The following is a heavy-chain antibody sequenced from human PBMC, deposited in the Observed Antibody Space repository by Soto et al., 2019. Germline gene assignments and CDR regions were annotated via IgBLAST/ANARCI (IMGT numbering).Heavy chain of an antibody. Sequence: QVQLVQSGAEVKKPGASVKLSGRTSGYTFTHYYIHWLRQAPGQGLEWLAIINPASGSTNYAQDFQGRVTLTMDTSTTTVYMELSGLRAEDTAIFYCARDLAAGDHWGQGTLVTVSS. D-gene: IGHD6-13*01. J-gene: IGHJ4*02. V-gene: IGHV1-46*01. CDR3: ARDLAAGDH. CDR1: GYTFTHYY. CDR2: INPASGST.